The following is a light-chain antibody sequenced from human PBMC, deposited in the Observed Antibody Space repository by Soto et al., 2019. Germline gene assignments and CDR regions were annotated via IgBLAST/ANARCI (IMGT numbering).Light chain of an antibody. CDR3: QQLNSYPRT. J-gene: IGKJ1*01. V-gene: IGKV1-9*01. CDR2: AAS. CDR1: QGISDY. Sequence: DIQLTQSPSFLSASIGDRVTITCRASQGISDYLAWYQQKPGKAPNLLIYAASTLQSGVPSRFSGSGSGTEFTLTISSLLPEDFATYYCQQLNSYPRTFGQGTKVEIK.